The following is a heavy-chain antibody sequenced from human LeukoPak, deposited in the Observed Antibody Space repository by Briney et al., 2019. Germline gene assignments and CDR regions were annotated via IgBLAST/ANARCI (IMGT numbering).Heavy chain of an antibody. CDR2: ISGSGGST. CDR1: GFTFSSYA. J-gene: IGHJ3*02. D-gene: IGHD5-12*01. CDR3: AKGYNGYDYAFDI. V-gene: IGHV3-23*01. Sequence: GGSLRLSCAASGFTFSSYAMSWVRQAPGKGLEWVSAISGSGGSTYYADSVKGRFTISRDNSKNTLYLQMNSLRVEDTAVYYCAKGYNGYDYAFDIWGQGTMVTVSS.